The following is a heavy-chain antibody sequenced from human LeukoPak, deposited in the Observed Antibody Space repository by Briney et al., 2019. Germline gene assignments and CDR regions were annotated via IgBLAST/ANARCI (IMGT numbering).Heavy chain of an antibody. D-gene: IGHD5-12*01. CDR3: ARGLNSGYDPTLQL. CDR1: GGTFSSYA. CDR2: IIPIFGTA. V-gene: IGHV1-69*13. Sequence: ASVKVSCTASGGTFSSYAISWVRQAPGQGLEWMGGIIPIFGTANYAQKFQGRVTITADESTSTAYMELSSLRSEDTAVYYCARGLNSGYDPTLQLWGQGTLVTVSS. J-gene: IGHJ4*02.